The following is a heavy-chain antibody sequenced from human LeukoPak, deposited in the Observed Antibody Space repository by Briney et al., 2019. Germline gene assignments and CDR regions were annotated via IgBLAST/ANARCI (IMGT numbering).Heavy chain of an antibody. D-gene: IGHD6-19*01. Sequence: ASVKVSCTASGYTFTGYYMHWVRQAPGQGLEWMGWINPNSGGTNYAQKFQGRVTMTRDTSISTAYMELSRLRSDDTAVYYCARDQQQWLTPHYYYYYGMDVWGQGTTVTVSS. CDR2: INPNSGGT. J-gene: IGHJ6*02. CDR3: ARDQQQWLTPHYYYYYGMDV. CDR1: GYTFTGYY. V-gene: IGHV1-2*02.